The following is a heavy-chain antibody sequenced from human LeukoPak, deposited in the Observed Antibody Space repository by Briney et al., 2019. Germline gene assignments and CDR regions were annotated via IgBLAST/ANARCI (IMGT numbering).Heavy chain of an antibody. D-gene: IGHD7-27*01. CDR1: GFTFSTYA. Sequence: GGSLRLSCAASGFTFSTYAMHWVRQAPGKGLEWVAFISYDGTNKYRADSVKGRFTISRDNSKNTLYLQMNSLRAEDTALYYCAREILTGYAFDIWGQGTMVAVSS. CDR3: AREILTGYAFDI. CDR2: ISYDGTNK. V-gene: IGHV3-30-3*01. J-gene: IGHJ3*02.